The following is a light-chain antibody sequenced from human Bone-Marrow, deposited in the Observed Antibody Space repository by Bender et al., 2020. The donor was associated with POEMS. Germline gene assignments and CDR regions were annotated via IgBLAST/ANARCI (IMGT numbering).Light chain of an antibody. CDR3: SSYTSSSTVV. Sequence: QSVLTHPPSASGTPGQRVTISCSGGSSNIGAHAVNWYQHLPGTAPKLLIYSSHRRPSEVPDRFSGSRSGTSASLAISGLQSEDEADYYCSSYTSSSTVVFGGGTKLTVL. CDR2: SSH. V-gene: IGLV1-44*01. CDR1: SSNIGAHA. J-gene: IGLJ2*01.